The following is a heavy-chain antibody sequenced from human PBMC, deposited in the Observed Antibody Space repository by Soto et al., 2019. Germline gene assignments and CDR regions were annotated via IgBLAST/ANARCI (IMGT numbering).Heavy chain of an antibody. Sequence: GGSLRLSCAASGFTFSNAWMSWVRQAPGKGLEWVGRIKSKTDGGTTDYAAPVKGRFIISRDDSKNTLYLQMNSLKTEDTAVYYCTTLDYYDSSGSFDYWGQGTLVTVSS. CDR3: TTLDYYDSSGSFDY. CDR1: GFTFSNAW. D-gene: IGHD3-22*01. CDR2: IKSKTDGGTT. J-gene: IGHJ4*02. V-gene: IGHV3-15*01.